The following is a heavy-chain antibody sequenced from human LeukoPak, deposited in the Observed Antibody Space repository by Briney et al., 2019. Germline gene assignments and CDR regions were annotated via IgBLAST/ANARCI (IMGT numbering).Heavy chain of an antibody. D-gene: IGHD3-16*02. CDR3: ARDFGYYDYVWGSYRPPDY. Sequence: ASVKVSCKASGYIFADYYIHWVRQAPGQGLEWMGWIKPNSGGTRSAQKFQGRVTMTRDTSISTAYMELRSLRSDDTAVYYCARDFGYYDYVWGSYRPPDYWGQGTLVTVSS. CDR1: GYIFADYY. CDR2: IKPNSGGT. V-gene: IGHV1-2*02. J-gene: IGHJ4*02.